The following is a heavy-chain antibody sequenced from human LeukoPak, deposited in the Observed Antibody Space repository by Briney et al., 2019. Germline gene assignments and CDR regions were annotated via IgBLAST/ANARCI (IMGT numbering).Heavy chain of an antibody. D-gene: IGHD4-17*01. Sequence: PGGSLRLSCAASGFIFSSNAMSWVRQAPGQGLEWVSGISASGLTTYYADSVKGRATISRDNSKNTLYLQMNSLRGDDTAVYYCAKATSTVSQFLQHWGPGTLVTASS. V-gene: IGHV3-23*01. CDR2: ISASGLTT. CDR3: AKATSTVSQFLQH. J-gene: IGHJ1*01. CDR1: GFIFSSNA.